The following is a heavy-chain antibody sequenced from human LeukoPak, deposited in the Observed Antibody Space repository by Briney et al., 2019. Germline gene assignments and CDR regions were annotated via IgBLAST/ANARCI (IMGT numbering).Heavy chain of an antibody. CDR3: ARQYYYGSGPY. CDR1: GGSISSSSYY. Sequence: PSETLSLTRTASGGSISSSSYYWGWIRQPPGKGLEWIGSIYYSGSTYYNPSLKSRVTISVDTSKNQFSLKLSSVTAADTAVYYCARQYYYGSGPYWGQGTLVTVSS. D-gene: IGHD3-10*01. V-gene: IGHV4-39*01. CDR2: IYYSGST. J-gene: IGHJ4*02.